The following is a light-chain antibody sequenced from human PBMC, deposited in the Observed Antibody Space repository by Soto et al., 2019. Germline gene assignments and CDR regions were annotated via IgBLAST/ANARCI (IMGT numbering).Light chain of an antibody. CDR3: QQFNYSRVT. V-gene: IGKV1D-13*01. CDR2: DAS. J-gene: IGKJ5*01. Sequence: AIQLTQSPSSLSASVGDRVTITCRASHDIASALAWYQQKPGKPPKLMIYDASTLEGGVPSRFSGSGSGTDFTLTISGLQPEDFATYYCQQFNYSRVTFGQRTRLEIK. CDR1: HDIASA.